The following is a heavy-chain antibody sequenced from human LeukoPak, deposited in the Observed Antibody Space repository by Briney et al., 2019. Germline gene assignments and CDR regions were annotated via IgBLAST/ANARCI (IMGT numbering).Heavy chain of an antibody. CDR1: GFTFSSYS. V-gene: IGHV3-21*01. Sequence: GGSLRLSCAASGFTFSSYSMNWVRQAPGKGLEWVSSISSSYIYYADSVKGRFTISRDNAKNSLYLQMNSLRAEDTAVYYCARELSATSYYYYYYMDVWGKGTTVTVSS. CDR3: ARELSATSYYYYYYMDV. CDR2: ISSSYI. D-gene: IGHD5-24*01. J-gene: IGHJ6*03.